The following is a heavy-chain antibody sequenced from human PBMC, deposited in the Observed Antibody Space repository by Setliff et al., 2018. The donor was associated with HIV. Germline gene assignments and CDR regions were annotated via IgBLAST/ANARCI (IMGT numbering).Heavy chain of an antibody. Sequence: SLRLSCTASGFTFGDFAVTWVRQAPGTGLEWVGFIRSKAYGGTTDYAASVKGRFTISRDDSKSIGYLQMNSLKTEDTAVYSCTSSGANYYDRSVYPGYWGQGTLVTVSS. CDR3: TSSGANYYDRSVYPGY. CDR1: GFTFGDFA. V-gene: IGHV3-49*04. CDR2: IRSKAYGGTT. D-gene: IGHD3-22*01. J-gene: IGHJ4*02.